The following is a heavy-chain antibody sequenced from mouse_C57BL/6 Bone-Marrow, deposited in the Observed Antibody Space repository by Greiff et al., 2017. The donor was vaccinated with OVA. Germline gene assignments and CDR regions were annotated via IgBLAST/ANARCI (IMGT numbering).Heavy chain of an antibody. J-gene: IGHJ4*01. CDR3: ARHGITTVVDLYYYAMDY. V-gene: IGHV5-12*01. D-gene: IGHD1-1*01. CDR2: ISNGGGST. Sequence: EVKVVESGGGLVQPGGSLKLSCAASGFTFSDYYMYWVRQTPEKRLEWVAYISNGGGSTYYPDTVQGRFTISRDNAKNTLYLQMRRLKSEDTAMYYCARHGITTVVDLYYYAMDYWGQGTSVTVSS. CDR1: GFTFSDYY.